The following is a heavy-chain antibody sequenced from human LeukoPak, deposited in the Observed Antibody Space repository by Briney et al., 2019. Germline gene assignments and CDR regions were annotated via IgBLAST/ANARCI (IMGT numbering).Heavy chain of an antibody. CDR1: GLTVSSNY. V-gene: IGHV3-53*01. CDR2: LYCGGST. J-gene: IGHJ3*01. CDR3: ARVDPGHDAFDF. Sequence: GGSLRLSCAASGLTVSSNYMSWVRQAPGKGLEWVSVLYCGGSTYYAESVKGRFTITRETSTNTLHLQMNSLRAEDTAVYYCARVDPGHDAFDFWGQGTTVTVSS.